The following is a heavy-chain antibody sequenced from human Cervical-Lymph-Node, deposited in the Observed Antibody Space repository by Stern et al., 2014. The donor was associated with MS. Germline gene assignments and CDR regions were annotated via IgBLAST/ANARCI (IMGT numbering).Heavy chain of an antibody. CDR3: ATQGRALAPD. CDR1: GDSISSGNYY. CDR2: IYSSGTT. J-gene: IGHJ4*02. Sequence: QVQLQESGPGLVKPSQTLSLTCTVSGDSISSGNYYWSWIRQPAGKGLEWIGRIYSSGTTYYNPSLRSRVTISIDTSNTHFSLKLRSVTATDTAVYYCATQGRALAPDWGQGTLVTVSS. V-gene: IGHV4-61*02.